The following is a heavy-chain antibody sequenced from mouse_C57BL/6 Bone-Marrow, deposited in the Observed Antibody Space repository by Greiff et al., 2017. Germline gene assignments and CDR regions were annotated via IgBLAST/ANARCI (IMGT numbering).Heavy chain of an antibody. CDR3: ARTELHWYCDV. CDR2: IDPSDSYT. V-gene: IGHV1-69*01. Sequence: QVQLQQPGAELVMPGASVKLSCKASGYTFTSYWMHWVKQRPGQGLEWIGEIDPSDSYTNYNQKFKGKSTLTVDKSSSTAYMQLSSLTSGDSAVYYCARTELHWYCDVWGTETTDTVST. CDR1: GYTFTSYW. J-gene: IGHJ1*03.